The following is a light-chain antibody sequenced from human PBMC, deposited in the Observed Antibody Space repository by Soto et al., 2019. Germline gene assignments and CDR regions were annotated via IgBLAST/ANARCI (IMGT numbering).Light chain of an antibody. CDR3: QQRSNWPIT. J-gene: IGKJ5*01. CDR2: GVS. Sequence: EIVLTQSPGTLSLPPGKRATLSCRASQSVSSSYLAWYQQKPGQTPRLLIHGVSSRATGIPDRFSGSGSGTDFTLTISSLEPEDFAVYYCQQRSNWPITFGQGTRLEIK. V-gene: IGKV3D-20*02. CDR1: QSVSSSY.